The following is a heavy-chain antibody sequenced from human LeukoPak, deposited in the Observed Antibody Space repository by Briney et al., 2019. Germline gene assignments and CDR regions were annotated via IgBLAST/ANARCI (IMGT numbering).Heavy chain of an antibody. Sequence: ASVKVSCRASGYTFTRYGLRWVPQAPGQGLECVGWICAYNGNTNYTQNLQRRVTMTTDTSTNTPYMEQRSVRSDDTAVYFCEKGVRQDGYNTKSNDYWGQGTLVTVSS. CDR3: EKGVRQDGYNTKSNDY. CDR2: ICAYNGNT. CDR1: GYTFTRYG. V-gene: IGHV1-18*01. J-gene: IGHJ4*02. D-gene: IGHD5-24*01.